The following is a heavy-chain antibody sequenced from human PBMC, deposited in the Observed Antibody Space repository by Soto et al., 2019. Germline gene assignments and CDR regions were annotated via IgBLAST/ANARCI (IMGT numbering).Heavy chain of an antibody. J-gene: IGHJ6*02. Sequence: PGGSLRLSCAASGFTFSSYGMHWVRQAPGKGLEWVAVISYDGSNKYYADSVKGRFTISRDNSKNTLYLQMNSLRAEDTAVYYCAKDPGSSWIVYYYGMDVWGQWTSVTVSS. D-gene: IGHD6-13*01. V-gene: IGHV3-30*18. CDR3: AKDPGSSWIVYYYGMDV. CDR1: GFTFSSYG. CDR2: ISYDGSNK.